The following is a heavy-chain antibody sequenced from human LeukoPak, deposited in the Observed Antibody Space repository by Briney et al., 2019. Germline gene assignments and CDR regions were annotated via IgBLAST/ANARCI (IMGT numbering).Heavy chain of an antibody. CDR1: GGSISSGGYS. CDR3: ARVPSGRYSVYGMAY. Sequence: PQTLSHSCAVSGGSISSGGYSWSCIRQPPGKGLEWIGYIYHSGSTYYNPSLKSRVTISVDRSKNQFSPMLSSVTAADTAVYYCARVPSGRYSVYGMAYWGQGTMVTVSS. V-gene: IGHV4-30-2*01. CDR2: IYHSGST. D-gene: IGHD1-26*01. J-gene: IGHJ6*02.